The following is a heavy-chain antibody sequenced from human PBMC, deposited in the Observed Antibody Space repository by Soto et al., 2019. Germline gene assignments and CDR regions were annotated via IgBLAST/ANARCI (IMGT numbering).Heavy chain of an antibody. J-gene: IGHJ5*02. CDR1: GGSSISSSYC. V-gene: IGHV4-39*02. CDR3: ARDRGGVASNWFDP. CDR2: IYYSGST. D-gene: IGHD3-10*01. Sequence: PLETLSHTCTVSGGSSISSSYCWGWIRKPPGKGLEWIGSIYYSGSTNYNPSLKSRVTISVDTSKNQFSLKLTSVTAADAAVYYCARDRGGVASNWFDPWGQGTLVTVSS.